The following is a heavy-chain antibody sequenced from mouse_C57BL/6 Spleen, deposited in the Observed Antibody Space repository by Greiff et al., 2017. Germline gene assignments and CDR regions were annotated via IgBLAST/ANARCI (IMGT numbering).Heavy chain of an antibody. D-gene: IGHD2-5*01. V-gene: IGHV1-64*01. J-gene: IGHJ2*01. CDR3: ARRESNYLYYFDY. Sequence: QVQLQQPGAELVKPGASVKLSCQASGYTFTSYWMHWVKQRPGQGLEWIGMIHPNSGSTNYNEKLKSKATLTVDKSSSTAYMQLSSLTSEDSAVYYCARRESNYLYYFDYWGQGTTLTVSS. CDR2: IHPNSGST. CDR1: GYTFTSYW.